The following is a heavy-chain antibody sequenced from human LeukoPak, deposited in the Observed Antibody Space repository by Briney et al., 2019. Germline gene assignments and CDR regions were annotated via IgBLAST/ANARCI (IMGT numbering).Heavy chain of an antibody. D-gene: IGHD3-22*01. V-gene: IGHV3-21*01. CDR1: GFTFSSYS. Sequence: GGSLRLSCAASGFTFSSYSMNWVRQAPGKGLEWVSSISSSSSYIYYADSVKGRFTISRDNAKNSLYLQMNGLRAEDTAVYYCASYDDGSYWGQGTLVTVSS. CDR2: ISSSSSYI. CDR3: ASYDDGSY. J-gene: IGHJ4*02.